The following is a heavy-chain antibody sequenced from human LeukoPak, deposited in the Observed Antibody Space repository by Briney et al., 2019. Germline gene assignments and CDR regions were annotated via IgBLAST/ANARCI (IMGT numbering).Heavy chain of an antibody. CDR2: IKSKIDGGTT. CDR3: ARDGVSDGYKSGYYFQH. CDR1: GFIFSSFW. D-gene: IGHD5-24*01. Sequence: GGSLRLSCAASGFIFSSFWMSWVRQAPGKGLEWVGRIKSKIDGGTTDYAAPVKGRFTISRDDSKDTLYLQMNSLQIEDTAVYYCARDGVSDGYKSGYYFQHWGQGTPVTVSS. J-gene: IGHJ1*01. V-gene: IGHV3-15*01.